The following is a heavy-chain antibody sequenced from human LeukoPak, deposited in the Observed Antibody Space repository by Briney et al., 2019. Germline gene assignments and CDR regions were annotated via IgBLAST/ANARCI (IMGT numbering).Heavy chain of an antibody. D-gene: IGHD6-19*01. Sequence: GGSLRLSCAASGFTFSSYAMHWVRQAPGKGLEWVAVISYDGSNKYYADSVKGRFTISRDNSKNTLYLQMNSLRAEDTAVYYCAKKRSGWYGYYGMDVWGQGTTVTVSS. CDR2: ISYDGSNK. CDR1: GFTFSSYA. CDR3: AKKRSGWYGYYGMDV. J-gene: IGHJ6*02. V-gene: IGHV3-30*04.